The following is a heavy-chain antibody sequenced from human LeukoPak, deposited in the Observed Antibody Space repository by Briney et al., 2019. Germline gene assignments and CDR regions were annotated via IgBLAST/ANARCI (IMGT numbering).Heavy chain of an antibody. CDR3: ASAACSSTSCYLPMDV. V-gene: IGHV1-69*05. Sequence: SVKVSCKASGGTFISYAIGWVRQAPGQGLEWMGRIIPIFGTANYAQKFQGRVTITTDESTSTAYMELSSLRSEDTAVYYCASAACSSTSCYLPMDVWGKGTTVTVSS. CDR1: GGTFISYA. D-gene: IGHD2-2*01. J-gene: IGHJ6*03. CDR2: IIPIFGTA.